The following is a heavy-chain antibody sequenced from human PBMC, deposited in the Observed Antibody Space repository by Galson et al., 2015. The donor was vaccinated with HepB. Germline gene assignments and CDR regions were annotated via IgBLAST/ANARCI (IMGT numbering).Heavy chain of an antibody. CDR2: ISGGGGST. CDR1: GFTFSSYA. V-gene: IGHV3-23*01. D-gene: IGHD4-17*01. J-gene: IGHJ4*02. Sequence: SLRLSCAASGFTFSSYAMSWVRQAPGKGLEWVSTISGGGGSTYYADSAKGRFTISRDNSKSTLYLQMNSLRAEDTAVYYCAKFAPYGDQAVWGQGTLVTVSS. CDR3: AKFAPYGDQAV.